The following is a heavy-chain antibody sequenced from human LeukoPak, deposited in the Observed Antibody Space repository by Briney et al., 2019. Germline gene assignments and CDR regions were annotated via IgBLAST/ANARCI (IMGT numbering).Heavy chain of an antibody. D-gene: IGHD3-3*01. CDR3: ARRLWSGYYTGMVY. V-gene: IGHV3-48*01. CDR1: GFTFSSYS. J-gene: IGHJ4*02. Sequence: PGGSLRLSCAASGFTFSSYSMNWVRQAPGKGLECLSYISSSSSTINYADSVKGRFTISRDNAKNSLYLQMNSLRAEDTAVYYCARRLWSGYYTGMVYWGQGTLVTVSS. CDR2: ISSSSSTI.